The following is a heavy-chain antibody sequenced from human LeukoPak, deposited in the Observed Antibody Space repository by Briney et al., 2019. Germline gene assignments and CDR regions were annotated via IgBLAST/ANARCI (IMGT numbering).Heavy chain of an antibody. V-gene: IGHV3-33*01. CDR3: ARDNGGYNWFDP. J-gene: IGHJ5*02. CDR2: IWYDGSYK. CDR1: GFTFSSYG. D-gene: IGHD2-8*01. Sequence: PGGSLRLSCAASGFTFSSYGMHWVRQAPGKGLEWVAVIWYDGSYKYYADSVKGRFTISRENSNNTLYLQMNCLRAEDTAVYYCARDNGGYNWFDPWGQGTLVTVSS.